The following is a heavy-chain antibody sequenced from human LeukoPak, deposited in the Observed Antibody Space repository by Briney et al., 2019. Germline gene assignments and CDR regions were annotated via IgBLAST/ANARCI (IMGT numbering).Heavy chain of an antibody. D-gene: IGHD3-22*01. V-gene: IGHV1-18*01. CDR2: ISAYNGNT. CDR1: GYTFSSYG. Sequence: ASVKVSCKASGYTFSSYGIIWVRQAPGQGLEWMGWISAYNGNTNYAQKLQGRGTMTTDTSTSTAYMELRSLRSDDTAVYYCVTMIVVVPYWGQGTLVTVSS. CDR3: VTMIVVVPY. J-gene: IGHJ4*02.